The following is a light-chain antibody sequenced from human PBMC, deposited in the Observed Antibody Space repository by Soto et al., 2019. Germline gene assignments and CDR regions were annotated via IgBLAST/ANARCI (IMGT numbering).Light chain of an antibody. CDR2: GAS. CDR1: QSISRN. J-gene: IGKJ1*01. CDR3: HQYENWPKT. Sequence: EIVMAQSPPTLYVSPGERAILSCRASQSISRNLAWFQQKPGQAPSLLIFGASTRAAGVPARFSGSGSGTEFTLTISGLQSEDFAVYFCHQYENWPKTFGQGTKVDIK. V-gene: IGKV3-15*01.